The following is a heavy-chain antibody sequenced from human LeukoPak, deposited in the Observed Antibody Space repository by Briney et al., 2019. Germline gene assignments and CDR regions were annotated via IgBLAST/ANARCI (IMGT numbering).Heavy chain of an antibody. J-gene: IGHJ4*02. CDR2: IKKDGSEK. Sequence: GGSLRLSCAASGFTFSSYWMSWVRQAPGKGLEWVANIKKDGSEKYYVDSVKGRFTISRDNAKTSLYLQMNSLRAEDTAVYYCARGRAYMTFDYWGQGTLVIVSS. CDR1: GFTFSSYW. V-gene: IGHV3-7*01. D-gene: IGHD3-16*01. CDR3: ARGRAYMTFDY.